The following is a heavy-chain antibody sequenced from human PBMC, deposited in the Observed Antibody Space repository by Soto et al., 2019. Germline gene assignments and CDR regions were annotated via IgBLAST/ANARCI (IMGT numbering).Heavy chain of an antibody. CDR3: AGDQGYYDYGMDI. CDR1: GGSISSFY. V-gene: IGHV4-4*07. Sequence: QVQLQESGPGLVKPSETLSLTCTVSGGSISSFYWSWIRQPAGKGLEWIGRIYTSGSTNYNPSLKSRVTMSLDTAKNQVSLKLSSVTAADTAVYFCAGDQGYYDYGMDIWGQGTTVTVSS. CDR2: IYTSGST. J-gene: IGHJ6*02.